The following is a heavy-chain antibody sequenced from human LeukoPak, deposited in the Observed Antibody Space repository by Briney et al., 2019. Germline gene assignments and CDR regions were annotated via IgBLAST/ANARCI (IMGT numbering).Heavy chain of an antibody. Sequence: QPGGSLRLSCAASGFTFSSYNMNWVRQAPGKGLEWVANIKPDGSEIYYVDAVKGRFTISRDNAKNSLYLQMNSLRAEDTAVYYCTRSLDYWGQGTLVTVSS. D-gene: IGHD2-15*01. CDR2: IKPDGSEI. CDR1: GFTFSSYN. J-gene: IGHJ4*02. V-gene: IGHV3-7*02. CDR3: TRSLDY.